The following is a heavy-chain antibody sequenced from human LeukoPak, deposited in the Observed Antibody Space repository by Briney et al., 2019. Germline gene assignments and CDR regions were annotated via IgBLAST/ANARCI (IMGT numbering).Heavy chain of an antibody. J-gene: IGHJ6*02. CDR2: IWYDGSNK. CDR3: ARDIQLVGGMDV. V-gene: IGHV3-33*01. D-gene: IGHD6-13*01. CDR1: GFTFSSYG. Sequence: GESLRLSCAASGFTFSSYGMHWVRQAPGKGLEWVAVIWYDGSNKYYADSVKGRFTISRDNSKNTLYLQMNSLRAEDTAVYYCARDIQLVGGMDVWGQGTTVTVSS.